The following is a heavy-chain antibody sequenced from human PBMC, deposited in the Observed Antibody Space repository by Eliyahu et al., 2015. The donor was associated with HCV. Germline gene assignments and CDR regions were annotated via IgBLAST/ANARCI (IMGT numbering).Heavy chain of an antibody. CDR1: GGSXSSXSYY. D-gene: IGHD3-22*01. V-gene: IGHV4-39*01. CDR2: FYYSGST. CDR3: AGITMIVVTTDAFDI. J-gene: IGHJ3*02. Sequence: QLQLQESGPGLVKPSETLSLTCTVSGGSXSSXSYYWGWXRQPPGKGLEWIGSFYYSGSTYYNPSLKSRVTXSVDTSKNQFSLKLSSVTAADTAVYYCAGITMIVVTTDAFDIWGQGTMVTVSS.